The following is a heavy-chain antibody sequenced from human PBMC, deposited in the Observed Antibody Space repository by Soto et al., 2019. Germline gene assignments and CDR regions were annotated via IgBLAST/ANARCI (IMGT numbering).Heavy chain of an antibody. CDR1: GGSISSYY. D-gene: IGHD1-26*01. V-gene: IGHV6-1*01. CDR3: ARGGTFDI. Sequence: SSETLSLTCTVSGGSISSYYWNWIRQSPSRGLEWLGRTYYRSKWYNDYAVSVKSRITINPDTSKNQFSLQLNSVTPEDTAVYYCARGGTFDIWGQGTMVTVSS. J-gene: IGHJ3*02. CDR2: TYYRSKWYN.